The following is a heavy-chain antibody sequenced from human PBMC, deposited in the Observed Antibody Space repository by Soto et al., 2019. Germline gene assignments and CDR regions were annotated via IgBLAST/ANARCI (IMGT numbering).Heavy chain of an antibody. Sequence: XGSLRLSCAASGFPFSSYHMNWVRQAPGKGLEWVSSITSTTSDIYYADSVKGRFTISRDNAKNSLYLHMNSLRAEDTAVYYCATPYSGSYSFDDWGQGTLVTVSS. CDR2: ITSTTSDI. CDR3: ATPYSGSYSFDD. D-gene: IGHD1-26*01. J-gene: IGHJ4*02. V-gene: IGHV3-21*01. CDR1: GFPFSSYH.